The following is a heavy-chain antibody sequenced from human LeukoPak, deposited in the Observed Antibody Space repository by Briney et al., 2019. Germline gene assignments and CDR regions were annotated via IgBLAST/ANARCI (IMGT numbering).Heavy chain of an antibody. CDR3: ARVRDSSGYYYPFDI. D-gene: IGHD3-22*01. Sequence: ASVKVSCKASGYTFTSYGISWVRQAPGQGLEWMGWISAYNGNTNYAQKLQGRVTMTTDTSTSTAYMELRSLRSDDTVVYYCARVRDSSGYYYPFDIWGQGTMVTVSS. CDR2: ISAYNGNT. CDR1: GYTFTSYG. J-gene: IGHJ3*02. V-gene: IGHV1-18*01.